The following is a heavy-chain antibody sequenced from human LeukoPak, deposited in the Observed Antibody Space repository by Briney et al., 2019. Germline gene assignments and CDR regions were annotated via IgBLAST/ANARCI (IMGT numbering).Heavy chain of an antibody. V-gene: IGHV3-66*01. J-gene: IGHJ4*02. CDR2: IYSGGST. Sequence: GGSLRLSCAVSGFTVSRNYMSWVRQAPGKGLEWVSVIYSGGSTYYADSVKGRFSISRDNSKNTLYLQMNSLRAEDTAVYYCARDPADWMMDYFDYWGQGTLVTVSS. CDR1: GFTVSRNY. D-gene: IGHD2-21*01. CDR3: ARDPADWMMDYFDY.